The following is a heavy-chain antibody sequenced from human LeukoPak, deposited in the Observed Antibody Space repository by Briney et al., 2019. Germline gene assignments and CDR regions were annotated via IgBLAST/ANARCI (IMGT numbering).Heavy chain of an antibody. CDR2: IYHSGGT. V-gene: IGHV4-4*02. CDR1: GGSISSSTNW. Sequence: NPSETLSLTCAVSGGSISSSTNWWSWVRQPPGKGLEWIGEIYHSGGTNYNPSLKSRITISVDKSQNQFSLKVNSLTAADTAVYYCARRGSARITMVRGVSNWFDPWGQGTLVTVSS. D-gene: IGHD3-10*01. J-gene: IGHJ5*02. CDR3: ARRGSARITMVRGVSNWFDP.